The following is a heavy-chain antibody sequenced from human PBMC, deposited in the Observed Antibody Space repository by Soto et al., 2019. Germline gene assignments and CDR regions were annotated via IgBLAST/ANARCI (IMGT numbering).Heavy chain of an antibody. J-gene: IGHJ4*02. Sequence: EVQLVESGGGLVQPGGSLRLSCAASGFTFSDHYMDWVRQAPGKGLEWIGRSGDKANSYTTEYAASVKGRFIISRDDSKNSLYLQMDSLQTEDTAMYYCGRITGGGKFNYDYWGQGALVTVSS. CDR3: GRITGGGKFNYDY. CDR1: GFTFSDHY. V-gene: IGHV3-72*01. D-gene: IGHD1-26*01. CDR2: SGDKANSYTT.